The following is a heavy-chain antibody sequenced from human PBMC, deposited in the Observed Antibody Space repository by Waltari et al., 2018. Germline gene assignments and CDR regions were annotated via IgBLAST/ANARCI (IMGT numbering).Heavy chain of an antibody. V-gene: IGHV3-23*01. D-gene: IGHD2-21*01. J-gene: IGHJ4*02. Sequence: QLLESGGGLVQPGGSLRLSCSDSGLTFSMFAMSWVRQAPGKGLEWVSGIRNSGADTYYTDSVDGRFTISRDNSKKTLYLQMNTLRVEDTAVYYCAKDHGIAYWGQGTLVTVSS. CDR1: GLTFSMFA. CDR2: IRNSGADT. CDR3: AKDHGIAY.